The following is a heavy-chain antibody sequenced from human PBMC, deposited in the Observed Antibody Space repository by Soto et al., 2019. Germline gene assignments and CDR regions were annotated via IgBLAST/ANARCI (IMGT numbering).Heavy chain of an antibody. CDR1: GGSLSRGGYY. CDR2: IYYSGST. D-gene: IGHD4-17*01. V-gene: IGHV4-31*03. Sequence: SETLSLTCPFSGGSLSRGGYYWSWIRQHPGKGLEWIGYIYYSGSTYYNPSLKSRVTISVDTSKNQFSLKLSSVTAADTAVYYCAREHGDYSYYYYYYMDVWGKGTTVTVS. J-gene: IGHJ6*03. CDR3: AREHGDYSYYYYYYMDV.